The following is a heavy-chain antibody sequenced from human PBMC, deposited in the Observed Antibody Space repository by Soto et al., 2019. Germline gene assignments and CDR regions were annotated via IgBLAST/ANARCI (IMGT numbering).Heavy chain of an antibody. V-gene: IGHV3-23*01. CDR1: GFTFSSYA. CDR3: AKDVGKYYYGSGSYGYFDY. J-gene: IGHJ4*02. D-gene: IGHD3-10*01. CDR2: ISGSGGST. Sequence: EVQLLESGGGLVQPGGSLRLSCAASGFTFSSYAMSWVRQAPGKGLEWVSAISGSGGSTYYADSVKGRFTISRDKSKNTRYLQMNSLRAEDTAVYYCAKDVGKYYYGSGSYGYFDYWGQGTLVTVSS.